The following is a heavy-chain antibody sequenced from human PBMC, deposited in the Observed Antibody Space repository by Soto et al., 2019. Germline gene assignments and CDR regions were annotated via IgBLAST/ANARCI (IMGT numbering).Heavy chain of an antibody. Sequence: SETLSLTCAVYGGSFSVYYWSWIRQPPGKGLEWIGEINHSGSTNYNPSLKSRVTISVDTSKNQFSLKLSSVTAADTAVYYCARGRKGGNSYSSGWSFDYWGQGTLVTVSS. V-gene: IGHV4-34*01. CDR2: INHSGST. D-gene: IGHD6-19*01. CDR3: ARGRKGGNSYSSGWSFDY. J-gene: IGHJ4*02. CDR1: GGSFSVYY.